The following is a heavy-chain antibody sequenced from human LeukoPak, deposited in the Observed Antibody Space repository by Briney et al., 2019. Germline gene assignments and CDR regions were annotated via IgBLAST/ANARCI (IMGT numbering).Heavy chain of an antibody. Sequence: AAVNISCNASGYAFRGNNKHWLRQGPGQGLGWMGWIDANNGDTKSAQKFQGRVTMSRDTSISTAYMDLSSLSPDDAAVYYCARDPSSVALYFFDYWGQGTLVTVSS. D-gene: IGHD2-15*01. V-gene: IGHV1-2*02. CDR1: GYAFRGNN. CDR3: ARDPSSVALYFFDY. J-gene: IGHJ4*02. CDR2: IDANNGDT.